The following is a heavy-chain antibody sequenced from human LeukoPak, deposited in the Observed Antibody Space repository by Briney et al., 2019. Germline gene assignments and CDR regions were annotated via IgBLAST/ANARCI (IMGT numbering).Heavy chain of an antibody. Sequence: ASVKVSCKASGYTITSYDINWVRQATGQGLEWMGWMNPNSGNTGYAQKFQGRVTMTRSTSIGTAYMELSSLRSEDTAVYYCAREIAVAASDDYWGQGTLVTVSS. CDR3: AREIAVAASDDY. CDR2: MNPNSGNT. CDR1: GYTITSYD. D-gene: IGHD6-19*01. V-gene: IGHV1-8*01. J-gene: IGHJ4*02.